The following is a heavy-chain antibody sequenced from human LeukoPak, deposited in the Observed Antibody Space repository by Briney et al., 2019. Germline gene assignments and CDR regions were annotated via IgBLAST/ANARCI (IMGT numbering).Heavy chain of an antibody. D-gene: IGHD6-13*01. CDR3: ARISSSNWYNERGAFDV. CDR1: GGSFSSYY. Sequence: SETLSLTCTVSGGSFSSYYWTWIRQPPGKGLEWIGYIDHGGSTNYSPSLKSRVTISVDTSKNQFSLKLRSVTAADTAVYYCARISSSNWYNERGAFDVWGQGTMVTVSS. CDR2: IDHGGST. V-gene: IGHV4-59*01. J-gene: IGHJ3*01.